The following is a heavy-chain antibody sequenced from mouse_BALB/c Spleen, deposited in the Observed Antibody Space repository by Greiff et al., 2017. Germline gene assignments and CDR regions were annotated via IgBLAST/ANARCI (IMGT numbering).Heavy chain of an antibody. D-gene: IGHD2-3*01. J-gene: IGHJ2*01. CDR1: GYSITSGYY. V-gene: IGHV3-6*02. CDR3: AKSLIYDGYYFDY. Sequence: EVQLQESGPGLVKPSQSLSLTCSVTGYSITSGYYWNWIRQFPGNKLEWMGYISYDGSNNYNPSLKNRISITRDTSKNQFFLKLNSVTTEDTATYYCAKSLIYDGYYFDYWGQGTTLTVSS. CDR2: ISYDGSN.